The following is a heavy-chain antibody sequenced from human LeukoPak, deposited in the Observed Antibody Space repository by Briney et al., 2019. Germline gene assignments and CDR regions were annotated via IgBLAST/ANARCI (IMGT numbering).Heavy chain of an antibody. CDR2: ISGSGGST. J-gene: IGHJ6*02. D-gene: IGHD2-2*01. V-gene: IGHV3-23*01. CDR1: GFTFSSYA. CDR3: AKAESLAGYCSSTSCYGAGFGMDV. Sequence: TGGSLRLSCAASGFTFSSYAMSWVRQAPGKGLEWVSAISGSGGSTYYADSVKGRFTISRDNSKNTLYLQMNSLRAEDTAVYYCAKAESLAGYCSSTSCYGAGFGMDVWGQGTTVTVSS.